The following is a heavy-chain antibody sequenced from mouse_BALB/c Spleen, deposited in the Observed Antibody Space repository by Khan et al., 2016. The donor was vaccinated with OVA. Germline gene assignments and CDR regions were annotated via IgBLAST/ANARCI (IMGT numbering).Heavy chain of an antibody. Sequence: QIQLVQSGPELKKPGETVKISCKASGYTFTNYGMNWVKQAPGKGLKWMGWINTYTGEPTYAADFKGRFAFSLETSASPAYLQINNLRNEDTATYFGARRRAMITTDWYFDVWGAGTTVTVSS. CDR1: GYTFTNYG. CDR2: INTYTGEP. V-gene: IGHV9-3-1*01. CDR3: ARRRAMITTDWYFDV. J-gene: IGHJ1*01. D-gene: IGHD2-4*01.